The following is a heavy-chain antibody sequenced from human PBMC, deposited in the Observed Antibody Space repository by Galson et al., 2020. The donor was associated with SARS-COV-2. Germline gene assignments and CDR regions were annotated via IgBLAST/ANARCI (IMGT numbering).Heavy chain of an antibody. CDR3: ARDKVYSIDY. CDR1: GFTFSRYA. V-gene: IGHV3-48*02. Sequence: GGSLRLSCAASGFTFSRYAMNWVRQAPGKGLEWLSYITSSGESIYYADSVKGRFTVSRDNARNSLYLQMDSLRDDDTAVYYCARDKVYSIDYWGLGTLVPVSS. J-gene: IGHJ4*02. CDR2: ITSSGESI. D-gene: IGHD5-18*01.